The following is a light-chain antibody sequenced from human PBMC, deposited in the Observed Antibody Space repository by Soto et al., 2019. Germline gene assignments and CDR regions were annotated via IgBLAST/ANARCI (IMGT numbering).Light chain of an antibody. Sequence: DIQMTQSPSSVSASVGDRVTITCRASQGISSWLAWYQKKPGKAYNLLIYAASSLQSGVQSRFSGSESGTDFTLTIRSLQPEDCAIYFCQQANSFPITFGQGTRLENK. CDR1: QGISSW. V-gene: IGKV1-12*01. CDR3: QQANSFPIT. CDR2: AAS. J-gene: IGKJ5*01.